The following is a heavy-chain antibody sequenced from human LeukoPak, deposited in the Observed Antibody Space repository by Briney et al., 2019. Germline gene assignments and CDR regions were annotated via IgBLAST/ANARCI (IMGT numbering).Heavy chain of an antibody. CDR1: GFTFSNYG. CDR3: AKAYSTSSSKFGFDY. Sequence: GGSLRLSCAASGFTFSNYGMNWVRQAPGKGLEWVAAISGGGATTYYTDPVTGRFTISRDNSRNTLYLQMNSLRAEDTAIYFCAKAYSTSSSKFGFDYWGQGTLVTVSS. CDR2: ISGGGATT. D-gene: IGHD3-16*01. J-gene: IGHJ4*02. V-gene: IGHV3-23*01.